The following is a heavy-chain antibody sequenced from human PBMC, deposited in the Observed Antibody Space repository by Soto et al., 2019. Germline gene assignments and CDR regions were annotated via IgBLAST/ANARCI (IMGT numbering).Heavy chain of an antibody. CDR1: GGSISSYY. CDR2: IYYSGST. V-gene: IGHV4-59*08. Sequence: SETLSLTCTVSGGSISSYYWSWIRQPPGKGLEWIGYIYYSGSTNYNPSLKSRVTISVDTSKNQFSLKLSSVTAADTAVYYCARTGRSLPLFDYWGQGTLVTVSS. D-gene: IGHD7-27*01. J-gene: IGHJ4*02. CDR3: ARTGRSLPLFDY.